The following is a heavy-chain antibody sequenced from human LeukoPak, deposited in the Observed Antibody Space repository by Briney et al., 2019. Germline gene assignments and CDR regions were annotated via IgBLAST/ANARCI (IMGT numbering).Heavy chain of an antibody. CDR1: GGTFSSYA. V-gene: IGHV1-69*06. Sequence: SVKVSCKASGGTFSSYAISWVRQAPGQGLEWMGGIIPIFGTANYAQKFQGRVTITADKSTSTAYMELSSLRSEDTAVYYCARDVGLELKNWFDPWGQGTVVTVSS. CDR3: ARDVGLELKNWFDP. J-gene: IGHJ5*02. CDR2: IIPIFGTA. D-gene: IGHD1-7*01.